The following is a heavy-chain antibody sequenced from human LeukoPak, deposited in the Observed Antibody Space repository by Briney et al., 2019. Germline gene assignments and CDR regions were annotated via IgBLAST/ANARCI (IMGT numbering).Heavy chain of an antibody. CDR3: AREARDRGHAFDI. V-gene: IGHV3-66*01. Sequence: PGGSLRLSCAASGFTFSSYAMSWVRQAPGKGLEWVSVIYSGGSTYYADSVKGRFTISRDNSKNTLYLQMNSLRAEDTAVYYCAREARDRGHAFDIWGQGTMVTVSS. CDR2: IYSGGST. J-gene: IGHJ3*02. CDR1: GFTFSSYA. D-gene: IGHD2-15*01.